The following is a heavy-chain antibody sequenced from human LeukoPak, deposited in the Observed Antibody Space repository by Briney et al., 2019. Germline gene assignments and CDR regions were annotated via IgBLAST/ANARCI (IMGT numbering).Heavy chain of an antibody. J-gene: IGHJ3*02. CDR2: IHSDGST. CDR3: ARRPAFDI. V-gene: IGHV3-66*04. Sequence: QTGGSLRLSCAASGFIFSTYGMHWVRQAPGKGLEWVSVIHSDGSTYYADSVKGRFTISRDNSKNTMFLQMNSLRDEDTAVYYCARRPAFDIWGQGTMVTVSS. CDR1: GFIFSTYG.